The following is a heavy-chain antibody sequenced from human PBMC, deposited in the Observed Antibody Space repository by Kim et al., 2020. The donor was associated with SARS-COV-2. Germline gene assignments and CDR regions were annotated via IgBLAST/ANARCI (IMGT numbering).Heavy chain of an antibody. CDR2: IIPIFGTA. Sequence: SVKVSCKASGGTFSSYAISWVRQAPGQGLEWMGGIIPIFGTANYAQKFQGRVTITADESTSTAYMELGSLRSVDTAVYYCARATDSVKHYYYYGMDVWGQGTTVTVS. CDR1: GGTFSSYA. V-gene: IGHV1-69*13. CDR3: ARATDSVKHYYYYGMDV. J-gene: IGHJ6*02.